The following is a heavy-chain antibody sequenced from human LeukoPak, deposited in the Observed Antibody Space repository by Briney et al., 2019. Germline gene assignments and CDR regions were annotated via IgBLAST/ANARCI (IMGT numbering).Heavy chain of an antibody. D-gene: IGHD1-26*01. CDR1: GFTFSSYA. V-gene: IGHV3-23*01. Sequence: GGSLRLSCAASGFTFSSYAMSWVRQAPGKGLEWVSDINGSGASTYYADSVKGRFTISRDNSKNTLYLQMNSLRAEDAAVYYCASGVPQNYYYYYYMDVWGKGTTVTVSS. CDR3: ASGVPQNYYYYYYMDV. CDR2: INGSGAST. J-gene: IGHJ6*03.